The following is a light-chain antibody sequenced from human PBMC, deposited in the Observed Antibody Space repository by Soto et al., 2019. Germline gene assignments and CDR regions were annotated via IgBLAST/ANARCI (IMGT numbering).Light chain of an antibody. V-gene: IGKV1-12*01. CDR1: QGIRSW. Sequence: DIQMTQSPSSLSASVGDRVTITCRASQGIRSWLAWFQQKPGKAPKLLSYAASSLLSRVPSRFSGSGSATDFTLTLSILQPEDFATYYCQQANSFPLTFGGGTKVEIK. CDR2: AAS. CDR3: QQANSFPLT. J-gene: IGKJ4*01.